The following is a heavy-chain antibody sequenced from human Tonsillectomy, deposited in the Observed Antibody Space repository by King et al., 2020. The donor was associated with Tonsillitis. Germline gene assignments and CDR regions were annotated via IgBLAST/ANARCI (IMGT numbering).Heavy chain of an antibody. CDR3: ARDQGYYGSDY. D-gene: IGHD3-10*01. J-gene: IGHJ4*02. V-gene: IGHV3-33*08. CDR2: IWYDGRNK. Sequence: VQLVESGGGVVQPGRSLRLSCAASGFTFSDYGMHWVRQAPGKGLEWVSVIWYDGRNKDYADSVKGRFTISRDNSKNTLFLQMNSLRAEDTAVYYCARDQGYYGSDYWGQGTLVSVSS. CDR1: GFTFSDYG.